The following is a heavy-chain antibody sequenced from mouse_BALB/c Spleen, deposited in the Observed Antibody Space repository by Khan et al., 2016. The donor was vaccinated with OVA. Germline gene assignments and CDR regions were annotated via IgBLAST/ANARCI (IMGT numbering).Heavy chain of an antibody. D-gene: IGHD1-1*01. CDR2: INPSTGYT. V-gene: IGHV1-7*01. CDR1: GYTFINYW. Sequence: LQESGAELAKPGASVKMSCKASGYTFINYWILWVKQRPGQGLEWIGYINPSTGYTEYNQNFKDKATLTADKSSSTASMQLSSLTSEDSAVYYCARRGLRWDFDYWGQGTTLTVSS. CDR3: ARRGLRWDFDY. J-gene: IGHJ2*01.